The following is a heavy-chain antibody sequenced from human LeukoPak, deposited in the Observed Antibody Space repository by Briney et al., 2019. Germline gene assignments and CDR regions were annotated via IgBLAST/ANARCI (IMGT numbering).Heavy chain of an antibody. CDR1: GGSISSYY. CDR2: IYYSGST. J-gene: IGHJ4*02. V-gene: IGHV4-59*01. CDR3: ARARWLPKFDY. D-gene: IGHD5-24*01. Sequence: PSETLSLTCTVSGGSISSYYWSWIRQPPGKGLEWIGYIYYSGSTNYNPSLKSRVNISVDTSKNQFSLKLSSVTAADTAVYYCARARWLPKFDYWGQGTLVTVSS.